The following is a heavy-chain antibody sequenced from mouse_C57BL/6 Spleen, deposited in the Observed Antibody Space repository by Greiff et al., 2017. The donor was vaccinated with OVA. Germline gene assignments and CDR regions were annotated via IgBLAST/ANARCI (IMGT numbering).Heavy chain of an antibody. V-gene: IGHV1-72*01. D-gene: IGHD1-1*02. J-gene: IGHJ2*01. Sequence: QVPLQQPGAELVKPGASVKLSCKASGYTFTSYWMHWVKQRPGRGLEWIGRIDPNSGGIKYNEKFKSKVTLTVDNPSSTAYMQLSSLTSEDSAVNYCARGGLWDCALDYWGQGTTLTVSS. CDR1: GYTFTSYW. CDR2: IDPNSGGI. CDR3: ARGGLWDCALDY.